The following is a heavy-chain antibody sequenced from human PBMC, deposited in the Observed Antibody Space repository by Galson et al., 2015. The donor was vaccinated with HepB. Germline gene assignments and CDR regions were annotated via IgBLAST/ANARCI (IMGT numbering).Heavy chain of an antibody. D-gene: IGHD3-22*01. J-gene: IGHJ4*02. CDR2: IDWDDDK. Sequence: LVKPTQTLTLTCTFSGFSLSTSGMCVSWIRQPPGKALEWLALIDWDDDKYYSTSLKTRLTISKDTSKNQVVLTMTNMDPVDTATYYCARVYYYDSSGYYPFDYWGQGTLVTVSS. CDR3: ARVYYYDSSGYYPFDY. CDR1: GFSLSTSGMC. V-gene: IGHV2-70*01.